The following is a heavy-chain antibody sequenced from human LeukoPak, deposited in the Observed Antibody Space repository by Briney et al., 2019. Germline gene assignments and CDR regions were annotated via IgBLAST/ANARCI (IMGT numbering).Heavy chain of an antibody. D-gene: IGHD5-24*01. CDR1: GYTFTIYY. J-gene: IGHJ4*02. CDR2: IIPIFGTA. CDR3: ARVSPIEMATRD. Sequence: ASVNVSCTTSGYTFTIYYIHWVRQAPGQGLEWMGGIIPIFGTANYAQKFQGRVTITADESTSTAYMELSSLRSEDTAVYYCARVSPIEMATRDWGQGTLVTVSS. V-gene: IGHV1-69*13.